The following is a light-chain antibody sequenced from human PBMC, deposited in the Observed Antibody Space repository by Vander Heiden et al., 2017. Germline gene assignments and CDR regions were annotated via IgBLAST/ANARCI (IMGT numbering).Light chain of an antibody. Sequence: DIQMTQSPSSLSASVGDRITITCRASQSISGYLNWYQQKPGKAPKLLIYSASRLQSGVPSGFSGSGSGTDFTLTISRVQPADFATYYCQQSDSPPYTFGQGTKMEI. J-gene: IGKJ2*01. V-gene: IGKV1-39*01. CDR1: QSISGY. CDR2: SAS. CDR3: QQSDSPPYT.